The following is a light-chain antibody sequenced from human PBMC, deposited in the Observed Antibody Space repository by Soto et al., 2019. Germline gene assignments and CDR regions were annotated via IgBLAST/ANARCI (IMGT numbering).Light chain of an antibody. CDR1: QSVSSY. CDR2: DAS. V-gene: IGKV3-11*01. J-gene: IGKJ5*01. CDR3: QQRSTWPL. Sequence: DIALTQSPATLSSSLGERATLSCRASQSVSSYLAWYQQNPGQPPRLLIYDASKRATGIPARFSGSGSGTAFTLTISSLEPEDFAVYYCQQRSTWPLFGQGTRLEI.